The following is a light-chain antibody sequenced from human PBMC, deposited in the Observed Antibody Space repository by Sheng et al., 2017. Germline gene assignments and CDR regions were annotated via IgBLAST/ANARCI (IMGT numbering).Light chain of an antibody. CDR3: QQYDNWPPVT. V-gene: IGKV3-15*01. J-gene: IGKJ5*01. CDR2: GAS. Sequence: EIVMTQSPATLSVSPGERATLSCRASQSVSTNLAWYQQKPGQAPRLLIYGASTRATAIPARFSGSGSGTEFTLTISSLQSEDFAVYYCQQYDNWPPVTFGQGTQLEIK. CDR1: QSVSTN.